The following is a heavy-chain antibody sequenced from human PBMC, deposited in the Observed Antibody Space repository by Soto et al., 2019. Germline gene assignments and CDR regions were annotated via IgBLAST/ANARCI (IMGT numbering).Heavy chain of an antibody. Sequence: SETLSLTCAVYGGSFSGYYWSWIRQPPGKGLEWIGEINHSGSTNYNPSLKSRVTISVDTSKNQFSLKLSSVTAADTAVYYCAGHYYDILTGYYGMDVWGQGTTVTVSS. J-gene: IGHJ6*02. CDR1: GGSFSGYY. V-gene: IGHV4-34*01. CDR3: AGHYYDILTGYYGMDV. D-gene: IGHD3-9*01. CDR2: INHSGST.